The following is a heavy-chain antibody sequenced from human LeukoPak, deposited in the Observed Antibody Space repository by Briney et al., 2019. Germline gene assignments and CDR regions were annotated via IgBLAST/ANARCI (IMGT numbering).Heavy chain of an antibody. V-gene: IGHV4-59*01. J-gene: IGHJ4*02. CDR2: VYHSGSI. Sequence: SESMSLTCTVSGGSISSYSSNWIRQSPGKGLEWIGCVYHSGSINYNPSLKSRVTISVDTSKNQFSLNVSSVPAADTAVYYCVSSYGGYVLDYWGQGTLVIVSS. CDR1: GGSISSYS. D-gene: IGHD5-12*01. CDR3: VSSYGGYVLDY.